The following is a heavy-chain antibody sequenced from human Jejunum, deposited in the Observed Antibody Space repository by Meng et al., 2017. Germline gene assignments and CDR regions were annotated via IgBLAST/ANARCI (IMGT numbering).Heavy chain of an antibody. V-gene: IGHV3-23*04. D-gene: IGHD6-19*01. J-gene: IGHJ4*02. CDR1: GFTFSSYA. CDR2: ISSSGGST. Sequence: EVQLVESGGGLVQPGGSLRLSCAASGFTFSSYAMSWVRQAPGKGLEWVSSISSSGGSTNYADSVKGRFTISRDSSKNTLYLQMNSLRAEDTAVYYCAKGGIAVVPTDYWGQGTLVTASS. CDR3: AKGGIAVVPTDY.